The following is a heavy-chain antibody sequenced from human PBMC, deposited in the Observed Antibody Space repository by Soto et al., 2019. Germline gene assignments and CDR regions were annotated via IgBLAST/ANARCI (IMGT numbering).Heavy chain of an antibody. CDR2: VYNTGGT. V-gene: IGHV4-59*08. J-gene: IGHJ6*02. CDR1: SGPSSSHN. CDR3: VRQGIGSLHGLADV. D-gene: IGHD1-26*01. Sequence: QVQVQQSGPGLVKPSETLSLTCTVSSGPSSSHNWGWIRQSPGRGLEWIGYVYNTGGTSYNPSLKSRVTISADTSANHISLTLSFVTAADTAIYYCVRQGIGSLHGLADVWGQGTTVSVSS.